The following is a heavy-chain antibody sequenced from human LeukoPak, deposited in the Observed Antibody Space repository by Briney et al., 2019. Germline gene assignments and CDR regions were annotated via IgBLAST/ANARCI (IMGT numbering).Heavy chain of an antibody. D-gene: IGHD3-22*01. J-gene: IGHJ4*02. V-gene: IGHV1-18*01. CDR2: ISAYNGNT. CDR1: GGTFSSYA. CDR3: AREGGWDYDSSGYHGLDY. Sequence: GASVKVSCKASGGTFSSYAISWVRQAPGQGLEWMGWISAYNGNTNYAQKLQGRVTMTTDTSTSTAYMELRSLRSDDTAVYYCAREGGWDYDSSGYHGLDYWGQGTLVTVSS.